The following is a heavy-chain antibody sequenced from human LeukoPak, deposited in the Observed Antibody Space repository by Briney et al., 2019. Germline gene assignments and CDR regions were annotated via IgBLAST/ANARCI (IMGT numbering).Heavy chain of an antibody. CDR3: VKDGYSSGYYRDY. V-gene: IGHV3-66*02. CDR2: IYSDAYGGST. Sequence: GGSLRLSCAASGFIVSDNYMSWVRQPPGKGLEWVSVIYSDAYGGSTYYADSVKGRFTISRDNSKNTLYLQMSSLRAEDTAVYYCVKDGYSSGYYRDYWGQGTLVTVSS. D-gene: IGHD3-22*01. CDR1: GFIVSDNY. J-gene: IGHJ4*02.